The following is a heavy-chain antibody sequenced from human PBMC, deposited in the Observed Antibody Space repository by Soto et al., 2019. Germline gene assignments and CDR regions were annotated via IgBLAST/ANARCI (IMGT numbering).Heavy chain of an antibody. D-gene: IGHD5-18*01. V-gene: IGHV1-69*01. CDR2: IIPIFGTA. J-gene: IGHJ5*02. Sequence: QVHLVQSGAEVKKPGSSVKVSCKASGGTFSSYAISWVRQAPGQGLEWMGGIIPIFGTANYAQKFQDRVTITADESTSTGYMELSSLRSEDTAVYYCARGLRIQLWANWFDPWGQGTLVTVSS. CDR3: ARGLRIQLWANWFDP. CDR1: GGTFSSYA.